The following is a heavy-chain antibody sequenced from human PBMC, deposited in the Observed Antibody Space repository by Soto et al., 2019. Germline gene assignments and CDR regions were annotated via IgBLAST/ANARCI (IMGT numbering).Heavy chain of an antibody. D-gene: IGHD5-18*01. Sequence: CKGSGYSRTSYWISWVRQIPGKGLEWMGIIYPGDSDTRYSPSFQGQVTISADKSISTAYLQWSSLKASDTAVYYCARDSGYSYGPINFWGQGTLVTVSS. V-gene: IGHV5-51*01. CDR2: IYPGDSDT. CDR1: GYSRTSYW. J-gene: IGHJ4*02. CDR3: ARDSGYSYGPINF.